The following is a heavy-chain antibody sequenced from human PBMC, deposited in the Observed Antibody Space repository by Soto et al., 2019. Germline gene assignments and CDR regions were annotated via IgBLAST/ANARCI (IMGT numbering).Heavy chain of an antibody. V-gene: IGHV4-59*08. CDR2: IYYSGST. CDR3: ARVYCGGDCSVDY. Sequence: QVQLQESGPGLVKPSETLSLTCTVSGGSISSYYWSWIRQPPGKGLEWIGYIYYSGSTNYNPSLKSRVTISVDTSKNQFSLQLSSVTAADTAVYYCARVYCGGDCSVDYRGQGTLVTVSS. D-gene: IGHD2-21*02. J-gene: IGHJ4*02. CDR1: GGSISSYY.